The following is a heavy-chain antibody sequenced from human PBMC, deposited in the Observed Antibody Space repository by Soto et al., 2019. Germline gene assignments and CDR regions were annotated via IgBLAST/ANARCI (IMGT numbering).Heavy chain of an antibody. J-gene: IGHJ4*02. CDR3: AKDEGMYYDSSGLSFDY. V-gene: IGHV3-30*18. CDR2: ISYDGSNK. D-gene: IGHD3-22*01. CDR1: GCTFSSYG. Sequence: GSLRLPCAASGCTFSSYGMHWVRQAPGKGLEWVAVISYDGSNKYYADSVKGRFTISRDNSKNTLYLQMKSLTAEDTAVYYCAKDEGMYYDSSGLSFDYWGQGTLVTVYS.